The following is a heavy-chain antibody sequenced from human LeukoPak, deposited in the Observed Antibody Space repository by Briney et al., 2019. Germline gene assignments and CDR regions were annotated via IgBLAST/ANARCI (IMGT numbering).Heavy chain of an antibody. J-gene: IGHJ4*02. CDR1: GFTFSSYV. Sequence: HPGGSLRLSCAASGFTFSSYVMHWVRQAPGKGLEWVAIISYDGSNEYYADSVKGRFTISRDNSKNTLYLQMNSLRAADTAVYYCARAGPSSSWHQFDYWGQGTLVTVSS. CDR3: ARAGPSSSWHQFDY. CDR2: ISYDGSNE. D-gene: IGHD6-13*01. V-gene: IGHV3-30*04.